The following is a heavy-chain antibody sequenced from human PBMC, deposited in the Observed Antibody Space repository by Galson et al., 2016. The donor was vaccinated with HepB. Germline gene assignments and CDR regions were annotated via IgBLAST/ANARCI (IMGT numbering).Heavy chain of an antibody. CDR2: IRSKVYGGTT. D-gene: IGHD2-15*01. Sequence: SLRLSCAASGFTFGDYGMIWFRQAPGKGLEWVGFIRSKVYGGTTEYAASVKGRFTISRDDSKSIAYLQMNSLKTEDTAVCYCTRDPHNSLRHCDRSSCDLHGFDIWGQGTLVTVSS. V-gene: IGHV3-49*03. CDR3: TRDPHNSLRHCDRSSCDLHGFDI. J-gene: IGHJ3*02. CDR1: GFTFGDYG.